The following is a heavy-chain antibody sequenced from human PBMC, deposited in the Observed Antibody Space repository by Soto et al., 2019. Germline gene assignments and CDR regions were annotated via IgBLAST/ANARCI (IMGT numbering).Heavy chain of an antibody. Sequence: EASVKVSCKASGGTFSSYAISWVRQAPGQRLEWMGGIIPIFGTANYAQKFQGRVTITADESTSTAYMELSSLRSEDTAVYYCASERREHIAAAGTSFDYWGQGTLVTVSS. CDR1: GGTFSSYA. D-gene: IGHD6-13*01. V-gene: IGHV1-69*13. CDR3: ASERREHIAAAGTSFDY. CDR2: IIPIFGTA. J-gene: IGHJ4*02.